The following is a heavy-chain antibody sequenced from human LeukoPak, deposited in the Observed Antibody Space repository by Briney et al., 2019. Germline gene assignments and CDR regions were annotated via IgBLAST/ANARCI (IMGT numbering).Heavy chain of an antibody. CDR2: ISSSSSYI. Sequence: GGSLRLSCAASGFTFSSYSMNWLRQAPGKGLEWVSSISSSSSYIYYADSVKGRFTISRDNAKNSLYLQMNSLRAEDTAVYYCARDNDYYDSSGFSRWYFDLWGRGTLVTVSS. CDR1: GFTFSSYS. V-gene: IGHV3-21*01. CDR3: ARDNDYYDSSGFSRWYFDL. D-gene: IGHD3-22*01. J-gene: IGHJ2*01.